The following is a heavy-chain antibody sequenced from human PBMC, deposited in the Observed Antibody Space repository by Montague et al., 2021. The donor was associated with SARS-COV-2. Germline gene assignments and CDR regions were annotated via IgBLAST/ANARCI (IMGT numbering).Heavy chain of an antibody. Sequence: SETLSLTCSVYGDSFSTYSWIWVRQPPGEGLEWIGEVNHTGSTSYNPSLKRRVTMSIDSSNNQVSLKLSSMTAADTAVYYCARQSLYDFWTHDHNWFDPWGQGTLVTVSS. V-gene: IGHV4-34*01. CDR2: VNHTGST. J-gene: IGHJ5*02. CDR1: GDSFSTYS. CDR3: ARQSLYDFWTHDHNWFDP. D-gene: IGHD3-3*01.